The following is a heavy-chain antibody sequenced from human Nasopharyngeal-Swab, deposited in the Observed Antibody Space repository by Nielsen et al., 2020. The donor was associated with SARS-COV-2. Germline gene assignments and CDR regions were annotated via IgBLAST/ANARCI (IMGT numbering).Heavy chain of an antibody. V-gene: IGHV3-33*01. CDR3: ARGITMVQGVIITNYYYGMDV. CDR2: IWYDGSNK. J-gene: IGHJ6*02. CDR1: GFTFSSYG. D-gene: IGHD3-10*01. Sequence: GGSLRLSCAASGFTFSSYGMHWLRQAPGKGLEWVAVIWYDGSNKYYADSVKGRFTISRDNSKNTLYLQMNSLRAEDTAVYYCARGITMVQGVIITNYYYGMDVWGQGTTVTVSS.